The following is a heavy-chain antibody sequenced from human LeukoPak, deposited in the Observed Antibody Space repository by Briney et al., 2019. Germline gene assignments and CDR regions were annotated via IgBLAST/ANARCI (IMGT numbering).Heavy chain of an antibody. D-gene: IGHD3-10*01. Sequence: ASVKVSCKTSGYTFTGYYIHWVRQAPGQGPEWMGWINPNSGGTNFAQKFQGRVTVTRDTSISTAYMDLSRLRSDDTAVYYCARTLETYYLPGFDYWGRGTLVTVSS. CDR2: INPNSGGT. V-gene: IGHV1-2*02. J-gene: IGHJ4*02. CDR1: GYTFTGYY. CDR3: ARTLETYYLPGFDY.